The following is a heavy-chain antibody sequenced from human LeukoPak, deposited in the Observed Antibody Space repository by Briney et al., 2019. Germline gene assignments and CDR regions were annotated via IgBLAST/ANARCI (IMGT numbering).Heavy chain of an antibody. CDR3: ARDSGYCSSTSCSPANWFDP. Sequence: SETLSLTCTVSGGSISSYYWSWIRQPAGKGLEWTGRIYTSGSTNYNPSLKSRVTMSVDTSKNQFSLKLSSVTAADTAVYYCARDSGYCSSTSCSPANWFDPWGQGTLVTVSS. J-gene: IGHJ5*02. V-gene: IGHV4-4*07. D-gene: IGHD2-2*03. CDR1: GGSISSYY. CDR2: IYTSGST.